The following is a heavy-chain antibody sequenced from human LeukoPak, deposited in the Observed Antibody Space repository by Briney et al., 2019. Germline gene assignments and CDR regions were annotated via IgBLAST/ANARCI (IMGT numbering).Heavy chain of an antibody. CDR3: AKVAYCGGDCYSGALDY. CDR1: GFTFDDYA. J-gene: IGHJ4*02. CDR2: ISWNSGSI. D-gene: IGHD2-21*02. Sequence: GRSLRLSCAASGFTFDDYAMHWVRQAPGKGLEWVSGISWNSGSIGYADSVKGRFTISRDNAKNSLYLQMNSLRAEDTAFYYCAKVAYCGGDCYSGALDYWGQGTLVTVSS. V-gene: IGHV3-9*01.